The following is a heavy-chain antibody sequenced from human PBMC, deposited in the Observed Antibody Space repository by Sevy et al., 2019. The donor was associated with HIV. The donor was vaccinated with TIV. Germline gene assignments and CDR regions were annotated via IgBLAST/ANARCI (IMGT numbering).Heavy chain of an antibody. Sequence: SETLSLTCAVHGGSFSGYYWNWIRQPPGKGLEWIGEINHSGSTNYNPSLKCRVTISLETSRNQFSLKLGSVTAADTAVYYCARSPPIVVVPGAPSWFDPWGQGTLVTVSS. CDR3: ARSPPIVVVPGAPSWFDP. V-gene: IGHV4-34*01. CDR2: INHSGST. D-gene: IGHD2-2*01. CDR1: GGSFSGYY. J-gene: IGHJ5*02.